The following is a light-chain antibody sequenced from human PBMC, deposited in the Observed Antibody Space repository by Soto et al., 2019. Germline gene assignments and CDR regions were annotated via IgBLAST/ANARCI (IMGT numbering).Light chain of an antibody. J-gene: IGKJ5*01. V-gene: IGKV1-39*01. CDR2: AAS. CDR3: QQSYSTPIT. CDR1: QGISTY. Sequence: TQAPSSLSASVGDRVTITCRASQGISTYLNWYQQKPGKAPKLLIYAASSLQSGVPSRFSGSGSETDFTLTISSLQPEDFATYYCQQSYSTPITFGQGTRLEIK.